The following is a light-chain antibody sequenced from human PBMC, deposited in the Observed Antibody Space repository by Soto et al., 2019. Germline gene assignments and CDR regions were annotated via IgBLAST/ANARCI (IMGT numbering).Light chain of an antibody. J-gene: IGLJ2*01. CDR1: SSNIGAGYD. V-gene: IGLV1-40*01. CDR3: QSYDSSLSVVV. Sequence: QPVLTQPPSVSGAPGQRVTISCTGSSSNIGAGYDVHWYQQLPGTVPKLLIHGNSNRPSGVPERFSGSKSGTSASLAITGLQVEDEADYYCQSYDSSLSVVVFGGGTKLTVL. CDR2: GNS.